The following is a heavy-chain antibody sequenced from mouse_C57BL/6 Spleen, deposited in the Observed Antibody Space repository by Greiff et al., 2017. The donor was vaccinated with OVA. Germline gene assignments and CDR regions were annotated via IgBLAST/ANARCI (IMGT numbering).Heavy chain of an antibody. CDR2: INPSSGYT. V-gene: IGHV1-7*01. D-gene: IGHD2-4*01. Sequence: QVQLPESGAELAKPGASVKLSCKASGYTFTRYWMHWVKQRPGQGLEWIGYINPSSGYTKYNQKFKDKATLTADKSSSTAYMQLSSLTYEDSAVYYCATPYDYDDAKDYWGQGTTVTVSS. J-gene: IGHJ4*01. CDR1: GYTFTRYW. CDR3: ATPYDYDDAKDY.